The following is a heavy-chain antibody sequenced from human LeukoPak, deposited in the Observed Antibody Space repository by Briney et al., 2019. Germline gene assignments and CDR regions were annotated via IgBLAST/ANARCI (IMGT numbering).Heavy chain of an antibody. D-gene: IGHD3-9*01. Sequence: SETLSLTCAVYGGSFSDHYWSWIRQPPGKGLEWIGEINHSGSTNYNPSLKSRVTISVDTSKNQFSLKLSSVTAADTAVYYCARHDYDISTGGRPWHYWGKDNLVTVSS. CDR1: GGSFSDHY. V-gene: IGHV4-34*01. CDR3: ARHDYDISTGGRPWHY. J-gene: IGHJ1*01. CDR2: INHSGST.